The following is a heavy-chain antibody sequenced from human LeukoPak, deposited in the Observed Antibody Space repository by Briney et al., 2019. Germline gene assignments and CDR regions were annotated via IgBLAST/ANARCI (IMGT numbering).Heavy chain of an antibody. V-gene: IGHV1-8*01. D-gene: IGHD6-19*01. CDR3: ARGTRSRGWYRGGDYYYYYMDV. CDR2: MNPNSGNT. Sequence: GASVKVSCKASGYTFTSYDINWVRQATGQGLEWMGWMNPNSGNTGYAQKFQGRVTMTRNTSISTAYMELSSLRSEDTAVYYCARGTRSRGWYRGGDYYYYYMDVWGKGTTVTVSS. CDR1: GYTFTSYD. J-gene: IGHJ6*03.